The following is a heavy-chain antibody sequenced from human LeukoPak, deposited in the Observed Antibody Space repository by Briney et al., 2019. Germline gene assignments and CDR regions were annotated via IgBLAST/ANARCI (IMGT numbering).Heavy chain of an antibody. J-gene: IGHJ4*02. CDR1: GFPFRVYY. D-gene: IGHD3-9*01. Sequence: GGTLRLSCAVSGFPFRVYYMRCTRHAPEKGLEWGSYISSGSSYTNYADSVKGRFTISRDNDKNSLYLQMNSLRAEDTAVYHCATLRYFDWSDYWGQGTLVAVSS. V-gene: IGHV3-11*06. CDR2: ISSGSSYT. CDR3: ATLRYFDWSDY.